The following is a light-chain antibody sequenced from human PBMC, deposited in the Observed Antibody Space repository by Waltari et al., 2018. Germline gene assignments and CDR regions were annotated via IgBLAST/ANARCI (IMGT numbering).Light chain of an antibody. CDR3: QQIKSYPIT. J-gene: IGKJ4*01. CDR2: AAA. V-gene: IGKV1-9*01. CDR1: QGISTY. Sequence: DIQLTQSPSFLSSSVGDRVTISCRASQGISTYLAWFQQKPGKAPRRLIYAAAILQGGVPSRFSGSGSGTDFTLTISSLQPEDFGTYYCQQIKSYPITSGGGTKVEVK.